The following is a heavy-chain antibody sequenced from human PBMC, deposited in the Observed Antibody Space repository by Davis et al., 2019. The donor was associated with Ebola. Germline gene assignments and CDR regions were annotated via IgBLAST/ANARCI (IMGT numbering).Heavy chain of an antibody. D-gene: IGHD3-22*01. Sequence: GESLKILCKDSGISFASHWNGWVRQMPGKGLEWMGHLYPGDSDTRYSPSFQGQVTISADKSIRTAYLQWSSLKASDTAMYYCARHATSGYYLDAFDMWGQGTMVTVSS. J-gene: IGHJ3*02. V-gene: IGHV5-51*01. CDR3: ARHATSGYYLDAFDM. CDR2: LYPGDSDT. CDR1: GISFASHW.